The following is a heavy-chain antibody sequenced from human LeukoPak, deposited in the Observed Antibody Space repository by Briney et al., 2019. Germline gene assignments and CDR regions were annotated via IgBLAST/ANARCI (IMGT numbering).Heavy chain of an antibody. CDR1: GFTFSSYW. J-gene: IGHJ4*02. CDR3: ARDTWGELLGFDY. D-gene: IGHD1-26*01. CDR2: IKQDGSEK. V-gene: IGHV3-7*01. Sequence: GGSLRLSCAAPGFTFSSYWMSWVRQAPGKGLEWVANIKQDGSEKYYVGSVKGRFTISRDNAKNSLYLQMNSLRAEDTAVYYCARDTWGELLGFDYWGQGTLVTVSS.